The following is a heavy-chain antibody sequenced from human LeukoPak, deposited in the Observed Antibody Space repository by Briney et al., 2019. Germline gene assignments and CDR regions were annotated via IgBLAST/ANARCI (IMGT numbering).Heavy chain of an antibody. CDR1: GGSFSGYY. J-gene: IGHJ3*02. V-gene: IGHV4-34*01. Sequence: SETLSLTCAVYGGSFSGYYWSWIRQPPGKGLEWIGEINHSGSTNYNPSLKSRVTISVDTSKNQFSLKLSSVTAADTAVYYCARVRYHLLRAFDIWGQGTMVTVSS. D-gene: IGHD2-2*01. CDR3: ARVRYHLLRAFDI. CDR2: INHSGST.